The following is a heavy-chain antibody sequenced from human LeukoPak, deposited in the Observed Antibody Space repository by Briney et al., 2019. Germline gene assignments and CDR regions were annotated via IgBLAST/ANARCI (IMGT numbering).Heavy chain of an antibody. D-gene: IGHD6-6*01. J-gene: IGHJ1*01. V-gene: IGHV3-9*01. CDR1: GFTFDDYA. CDR3: AKSHSSSSGYFQH. CDR2: ISWNSGSV. Sequence: GGSLRLSCAASGFTFDDYAMHWVRHAPGKGLEWVSGISWNSGSVGYADSVKGRFTISRDNAKNSLYLQMNSLRAEDTALYYCAKSHSSSSGYFQHWGQGTLVTVSS.